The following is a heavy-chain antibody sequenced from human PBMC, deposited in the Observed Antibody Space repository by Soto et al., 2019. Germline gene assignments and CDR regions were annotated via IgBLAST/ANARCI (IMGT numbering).Heavy chain of an antibody. J-gene: IGHJ4*01. V-gene: IGHV3-23*01. CDR3: ARASGVMPSLGFAH. D-gene: IGHD3-16*01. CDR1: GXAFSNYS. Sequence: GTLRLSCDASGXAFSNYSMAWVRQAPWKGLEWISQIFGSGGGTFYADSMNGRFTVSRDNSKNTLYLQMNPLRVEDTAAYYCARASGVMPSLGFAHWGQGTLGTVSS. CDR2: IFGSGGGT.